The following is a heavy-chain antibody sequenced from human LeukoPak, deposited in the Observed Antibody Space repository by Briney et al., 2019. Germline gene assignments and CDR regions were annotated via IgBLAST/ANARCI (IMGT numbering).Heavy chain of an antibody. D-gene: IGHD6-6*01. CDR2: ISWNGGGM. CDR3: AKDITGGRSSPYFDS. Sequence: PGGSLRLSCAASGFTFDAYAVHWVRQAPGKGLEWVSGISWNGGGMGYAVSVKGRFTISRDNAKNSLYLQMNSLRDEDTALYYCAKDITGGRSSPYFDSWGQGTLVTVSS. CDR1: GFTFDAYA. V-gene: IGHV3-9*01. J-gene: IGHJ4*02.